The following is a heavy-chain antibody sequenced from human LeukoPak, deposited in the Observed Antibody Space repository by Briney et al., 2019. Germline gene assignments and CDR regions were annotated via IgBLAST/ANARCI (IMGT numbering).Heavy chain of an antibody. CDR3: ARSKRTYDF. J-gene: IGHJ4*02. CDR2: ISNRGYSK. Sequence: PGGSLRLSCAVSGFNFSDHYMTWIRQAPGRGLEWVSYISNRGYSKYYADSVKGQFTISRDNSNNSLYLQMNSLRAEDTAVYYCARSKRTYDFWGQGTLVTVSS. CDR1: GFNFSDHY. V-gene: IGHV3-11*01.